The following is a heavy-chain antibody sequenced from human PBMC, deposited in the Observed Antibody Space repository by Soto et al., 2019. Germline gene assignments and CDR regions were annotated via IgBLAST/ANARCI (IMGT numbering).Heavy chain of an antibody. CDR2: ISGSGGST. J-gene: IGHJ5*02. D-gene: IGHD6-13*01. V-gene: IGHV3-23*01. CDR1: GFTFSSYA. Sequence: GGSLRLSCAASGFTFSSYAMSWVRQAPGKGLEWVSAISGSGGSTYYADSVKGRFTISRDNSKNTLYLQMNSLRAEDTAVYYCAKARSPPPVAAAGTNWFDPWGQGTLVTVSS. CDR3: AKARSPPPVAAAGTNWFDP.